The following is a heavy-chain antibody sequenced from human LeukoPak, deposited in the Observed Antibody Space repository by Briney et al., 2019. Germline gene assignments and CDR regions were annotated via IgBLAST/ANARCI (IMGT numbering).Heavy chain of an antibody. CDR1: GASISSNY. D-gene: IGHD4-11*01. V-gene: IGHV4-4*09. Sequence: SETLSLTCTVSGASISSNYWSWIRQPPGKGLEWIGYIYGSGSTNYNPPLKSRVTISGDTSKNQVSLKLSFVTAADTALYVCARTTIVPRSAWFDPWGQGTLVTVSS. CDR3: ARTTIVPRSAWFDP. CDR2: IYGSGST. J-gene: IGHJ5*02.